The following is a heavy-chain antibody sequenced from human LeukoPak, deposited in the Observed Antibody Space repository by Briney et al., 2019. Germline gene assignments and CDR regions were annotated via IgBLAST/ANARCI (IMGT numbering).Heavy chain of an antibody. Sequence: GGSLRLSCVASGFIFSTHAMSWVRLAPGRGLEWVSTISDSGGSTYYTESVKGRFTISRDNSMSTLSLQMKSLRVEDTALYYCARGYCSVGSCTWGLFDSWGQGTLVTVSS. CDR2: ISDSGGST. J-gene: IGHJ4*02. D-gene: IGHD2-15*01. CDR3: ARGYCSVGSCTWGLFDS. CDR1: GFIFSTHA. V-gene: IGHV3-23*01.